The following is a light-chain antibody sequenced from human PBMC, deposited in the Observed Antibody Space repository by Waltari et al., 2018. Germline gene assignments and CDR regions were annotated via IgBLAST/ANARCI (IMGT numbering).Light chain of an antibody. V-gene: IGKV1-5*03. J-gene: IGKJ1*01. CDR1: QSISSW. CDR3: QQCNTAWT. Sequence: DIQMTQSPSTLSASIGDRVTITCRASQSISSWLAWYQQKPGKAPKLLIYKASNLESGVPSRFSGSGSGTEFTLTISRRQPEDFATYYCQQCNTAWTFGQGTKVEIK. CDR2: KAS.